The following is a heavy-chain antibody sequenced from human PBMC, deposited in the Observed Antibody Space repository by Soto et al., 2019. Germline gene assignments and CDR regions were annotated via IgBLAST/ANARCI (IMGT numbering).Heavy chain of an antibody. V-gene: IGHV1-69*01. J-gene: IGHJ4*02. CDR3: ARSAYCSGGSCSEDY. D-gene: IGHD2-15*01. CDR2: IIHIFGTA. Sequence: QVQLVQSGAEVQKPGSSVKVSCKASGGTFSSYAISWVRQAPGQGLEWMGGIIHIFGTANYAQKFQGRVTITADESTSTAYMELSSLRSEDTAVYYCARSAYCSGGSCSEDYWGQGTLVTVSS. CDR1: GGTFSSYA.